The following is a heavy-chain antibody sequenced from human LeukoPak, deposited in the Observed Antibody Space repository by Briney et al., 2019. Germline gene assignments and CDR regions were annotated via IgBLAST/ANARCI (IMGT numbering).Heavy chain of an antibody. CDR2: FDPEDGET. D-gene: IGHD3-22*01. CDR1: GYTLTELS. Sequence: ASVKVSCKVSGYTLTELSMHWVRQAPGKGLEWMGGFDPEDGETIYAQKFQGRVTMTEDTSTDTAYMELSSLRSEDTAVYYCATDSPHSSGYYSPTFDDYWGQGTLVTVSS. J-gene: IGHJ4*02. V-gene: IGHV1-24*01. CDR3: ATDSPHSSGYYSPTFDDY.